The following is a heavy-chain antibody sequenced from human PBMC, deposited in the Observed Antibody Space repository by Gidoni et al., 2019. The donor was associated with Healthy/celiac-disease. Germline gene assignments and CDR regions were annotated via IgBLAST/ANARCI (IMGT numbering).Heavy chain of an antibody. CDR3: ARSFVGSSTRGNYMDV. J-gene: IGHJ6*03. D-gene: IGHD1-26*01. V-gene: IGHV5-10-1*03. Sequence: EVQLVQSGAEVKKPGESLRISCKGSGYSFTSYWISWVRQMPGKGLEWMGRIDPSDSYTTYSPSFQGHVTISADKSISTAYLQWSSLKASDTAMYYCARSFVGSSTRGNYMDVWGKGTTVTVSS. CDR2: IDPSDSYT. CDR1: GYSFTSYW.